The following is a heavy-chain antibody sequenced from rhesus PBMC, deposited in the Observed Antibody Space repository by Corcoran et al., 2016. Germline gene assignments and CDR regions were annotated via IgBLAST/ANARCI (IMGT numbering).Heavy chain of an antibody. CDR2: ICGSNGGT. D-gene: IGHD4-35*01. CDR3: ARLFGNYNWYIDL. CDR1: GGAVSRRNW. Sequence: QVQLQESGPAVVKPSEPLSLTCAVSGGAVSRRNWCIGLRQSHGQGLDFLGGICGSNGGTEYNPSRKSRVTFSIDTSKNHFSLKLSSVTAADTAVYYCARLFGNYNWYIDLWGPGTPITVSS. J-gene: IGHJ2*01. V-gene: IGHV4-93*02.